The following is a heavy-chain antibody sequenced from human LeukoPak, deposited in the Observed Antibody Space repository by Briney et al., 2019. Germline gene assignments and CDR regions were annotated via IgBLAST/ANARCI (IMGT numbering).Heavy chain of an antibody. J-gene: IGHJ4*02. D-gene: IGHD3-3*01. CDR3: ARSGYDFWSGSRGDLSLLYFDF. CDR2: INPSGGST. Sequence: ASVKVSCKASGYTFTSYYMHWVRQAPGQGLEWMGIINPSGGSTSYAQKFQGRVTMTRDTPTSTVYMELSSLRSEDTAVYYCARSGYDFWSGSRGDLSLLYFDFWGQGTLVTVSS. V-gene: IGHV1-46*01. CDR1: GYTFTSYY.